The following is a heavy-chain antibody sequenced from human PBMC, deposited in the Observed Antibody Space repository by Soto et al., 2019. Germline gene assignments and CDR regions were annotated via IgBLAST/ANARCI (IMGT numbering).Heavy chain of an antibody. Sequence: PSETLSLTCAVSGGSISGSNWWSWVRQPPGKGLEWIGEIYHSGSTNYNPSLKSRVTISVDKSKNQFSLKLSSVTAADTAVYYCARTGLVTLKYFQHWGQGTLVTVSS. J-gene: IGHJ1*01. CDR3: ARTGLVTLKYFQH. V-gene: IGHV4-4*02. CDR2: IYHSGST. D-gene: IGHD2-15*01. CDR1: GGSISGSNW.